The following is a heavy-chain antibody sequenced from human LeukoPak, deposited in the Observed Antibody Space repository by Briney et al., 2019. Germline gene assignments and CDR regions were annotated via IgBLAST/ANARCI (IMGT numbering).Heavy chain of an antibody. V-gene: IGHV1-69*05. CDR2: IIPIFGTA. CDR1: GGTFSSYA. J-gene: IGHJ4*02. CDR3: ARAGGYCGRISCPYYFDY. Sequence: ASVKVSCKASGGTFSSYAISWVRQAPGQGLEWMGGIIPIFGTANYAQKFQGRVTMTRNTSISTAYMELSSLRSEDTAVYYCARAGGYCGRISCPYYFDYWGQGSLAAVSS. D-gene: IGHD2-15*01.